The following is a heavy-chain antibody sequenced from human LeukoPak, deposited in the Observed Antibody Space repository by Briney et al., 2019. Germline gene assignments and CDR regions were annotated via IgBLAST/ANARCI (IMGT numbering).Heavy chain of an antibody. CDR2: IWHDGSNK. Sequence: GSLRLSCAASGFSFSNYGVHWVRQAPGKGLEWVAVIWHDGSNKYYADSVKGRFTISRDNSNNTLYLQMNSLRVEDTAVYYCARGGTMVVYYWGQGTLVTVSS. CDR1: GFSFSNYG. J-gene: IGHJ4*02. V-gene: IGHV3-33*01. D-gene: IGHD3-10*01. CDR3: ARGGTMVVYY.